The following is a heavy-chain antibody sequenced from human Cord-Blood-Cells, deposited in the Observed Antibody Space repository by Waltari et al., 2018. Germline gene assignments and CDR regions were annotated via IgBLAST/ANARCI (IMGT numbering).Heavy chain of an antibody. CDR1: GFTVSRNY. CDR2: IYSGGRT. J-gene: IGHJ4*02. V-gene: IGHV3-53*04. Sequence: EVQLVESGGGLVQPGGSLGLSCVASGFTVSRNYMSWVRQAPGKGLEWVSVIYSGGRTYYADSVKGRFTISRHNSKNTLYLQMNSLRAEDTAVYYCVLGTALDYWGQGTLVTVSS. D-gene: IGHD7-27*01. CDR3: VLGTALDY.